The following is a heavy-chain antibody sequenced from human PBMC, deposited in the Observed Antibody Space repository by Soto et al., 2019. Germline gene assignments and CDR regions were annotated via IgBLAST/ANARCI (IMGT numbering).Heavy chain of an antibody. Sequence: PGGSPRLSCAASGFTFSSYAMHWVRQAPGKGLEWVAVISYDGSNKSYADSVKGRFTISRDNSKNTLYLQMNSLRAEDTAVYYCARDPPQSRTQNAYGDLPDYWGQGTLVTVSS. V-gene: IGHV3-30-3*01. D-gene: IGHD4-17*01. CDR2: ISYDGSNK. CDR1: GFTFSSYA. CDR3: ARDPPQSRTQNAYGDLPDY. J-gene: IGHJ4*02.